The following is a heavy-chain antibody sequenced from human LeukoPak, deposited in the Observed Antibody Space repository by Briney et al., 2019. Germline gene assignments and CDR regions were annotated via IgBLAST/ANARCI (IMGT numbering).Heavy chain of an antibody. D-gene: IGHD4-23*01. CDR1: GYTFTSYG. J-gene: IGHJ3*02. CDR2: ISAYNGNT. Sequence: ASVKVSCKASGYTFTSYGISWVRQAPGQGLEWMGWISAYNGNTNYAQKLQGRVTMTTDTSTSTAYMELRSLRSDDTAVYYCARVLGYGGNRGAFDIWGQGTMVTVSS. CDR3: ARVLGYGGNRGAFDI. V-gene: IGHV1-18*01.